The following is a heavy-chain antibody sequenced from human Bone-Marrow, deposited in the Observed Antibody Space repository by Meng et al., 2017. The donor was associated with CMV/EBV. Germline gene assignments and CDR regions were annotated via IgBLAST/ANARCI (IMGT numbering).Heavy chain of an antibody. Sequence: GGSLRLSCAASGFTFSNAWMSWVRQAPGKGLEWVGRIKSKTDGGTTDYAAPVKGRFTISRDDSKNTLYLQMNSLKTEDTAVYYCARVWESSTSCYNFDYWGHGTLVTVYS. CDR1: GFTFSNAW. V-gene: IGHV3-15*01. CDR2: IKSKTDGGTT. J-gene: IGHJ4*01. CDR3: ARVWESSTSCYNFDY. D-gene: IGHD2-2*02.